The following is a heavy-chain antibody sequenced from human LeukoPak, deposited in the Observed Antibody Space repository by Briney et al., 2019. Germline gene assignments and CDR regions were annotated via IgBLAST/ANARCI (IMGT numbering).Heavy chain of an antibody. CDR2: ISYDGSNK. V-gene: IGHV3-30-3*01. Sequence: PGGSLRLSCAASGFTFSSYAMHWVRQAPGKGLEWVAVISYDGSNKYYADSVKGRFTISRDNSKNTLYLQMNSLGAEDTAVYYCAREGVLRFLEWGAFDIWGQGTMVTVSS. J-gene: IGHJ3*02. CDR3: AREGVLRFLEWGAFDI. D-gene: IGHD3-3*01. CDR1: GFTFSSYA.